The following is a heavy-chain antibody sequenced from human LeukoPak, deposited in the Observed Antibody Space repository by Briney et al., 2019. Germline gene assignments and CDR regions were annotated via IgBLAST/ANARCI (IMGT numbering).Heavy chain of an antibody. Sequence: GGSLRLSCAASGFTFDDYAMHWVRQAPGKGLEWVSLISWDGGSTYYADSVKGRFTISRDNSKNSLYLQMNSLRAEDTALYYCANGRLGYCSSTSCYPHAEYFQHWGQGTLVTVSS. D-gene: IGHD2-2*01. J-gene: IGHJ1*01. V-gene: IGHV3-43D*03. CDR3: ANGRLGYCSSTSCYPHAEYFQH. CDR1: GFTFDDYA. CDR2: ISWDGGST.